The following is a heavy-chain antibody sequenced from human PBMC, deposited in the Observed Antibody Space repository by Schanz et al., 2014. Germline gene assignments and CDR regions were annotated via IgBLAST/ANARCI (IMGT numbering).Heavy chain of an antibody. D-gene: IGHD2-2*01. CDR3: ARLYCSTPGCYVSPNGFAKDY. Sequence: QVQLQQWGAGLLKPSETLSLTCAVSGGSFSGYYWSWIRQPPDTGLEWIGEINQSGDTNYNPSLKRRVPISVDTSTNQFPLKLSSVTAADTAVYYCARLYCSTPGCYVSPNGFAKDYWGQGTLVTVSS. V-gene: IGHV4-34*01. J-gene: IGHJ4*02. CDR2: INQSGDT. CDR1: GGSFSGYY.